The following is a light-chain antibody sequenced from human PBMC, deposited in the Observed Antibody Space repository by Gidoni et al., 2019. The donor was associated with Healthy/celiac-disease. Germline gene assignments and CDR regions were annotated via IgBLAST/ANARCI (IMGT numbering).Light chain of an antibody. J-gene: IGKJ1*01. V-gene: IGKV1-5*01. CDR3: QQYNRYSWT. CDR1: QSISSW. Sequence: DIQMTQSPSTLSASVGDRVTITCRASQSISSWLAWYQQNPGKAPKLQIYDASSLESGVPSRFSGSGSGTEFTLTISSLQPDDFATYYCQQYNRYSWTFXQXTKVXIK. CDR2: DAS.